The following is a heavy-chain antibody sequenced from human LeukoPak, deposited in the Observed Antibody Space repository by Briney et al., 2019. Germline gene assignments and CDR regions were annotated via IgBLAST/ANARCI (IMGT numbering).Heavy chain of an antibody. CDR2: INHSGST. CDR1: GFTFSTYR. CDR3: ARGGYCSSTSCYRYYYGMDV. Sequence: GSLRLSCAASGFTFSTYRMNWVRQPPGKGLEWIGEINHSGSTNYNPSLKSRVTISVDTSKNQFSLKLSSVTAADTAVYYCARGGYCSSTSCYRYYYGMDVWGQGTTVTVSS. J-gene: IGHJ6*02. V-gene: IGHV4-34*01. D-gene: IGHD2-2*01.